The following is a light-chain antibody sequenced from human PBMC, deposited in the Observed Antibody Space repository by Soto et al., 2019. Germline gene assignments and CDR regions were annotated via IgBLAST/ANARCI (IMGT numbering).Light chain of an antibody. Sequence: QSALTQPPSASGSPGQSVTISCTGTSSDVGGYNYVSWYQHHPGKAPKLVISEVSKRPSGVPDRFSGSKSGNTASLTVSGLQAEDEADYYCSSYAGSNNRVVFGGGTKLTVL. V-gene: IGLV2-8*01. CDR2: EVS. J-gene: IGLJ2*01. CDR1: SSDVGGYNY. CDR3: SSYAGSNNRVV.